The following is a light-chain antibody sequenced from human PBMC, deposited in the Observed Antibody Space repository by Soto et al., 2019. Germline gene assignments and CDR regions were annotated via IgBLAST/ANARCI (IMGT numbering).Light chain of an antibody. J-gene: IGKJ2*01. V-gene: IGKV4-1*01. CDR3: QQYYTTPPT. CDR2: WAS. CDR1: QSVLYSSNNKTF. Sequence: DIVMTQSPDSLAVSLGERATINCKSSQSVLYSSNNKTFLAWYQQKPGQPPKLLIYWASTRESGVPDRFSGSGSGTDFTLTITNLQAEDVAVYYCQQYYTTPPTFGQGTKLEIK.